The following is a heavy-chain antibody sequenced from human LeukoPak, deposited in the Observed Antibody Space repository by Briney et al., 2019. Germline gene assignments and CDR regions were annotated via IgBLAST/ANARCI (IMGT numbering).Heavy chain of an antibody. J-gene: IGHJ5*02. D-gene: IGHD3-22*01. Sequence: ASETVSLTCTVSGGSISSYYWSWIRQPPGKGLEWIGYIYNSGSTNYNPSLKSRVTISVDTSKNQFSLKLSSVTAADTAVYYCARQGYYYDSSGYYYSNWFDPWGQGTLVTVSS. CDR2: IYNSGST. CDR3: ARQGYYYDSSGYYYSNWFDP. CDR1: GGSISSYY. V-gene: IGHV4-59*08.